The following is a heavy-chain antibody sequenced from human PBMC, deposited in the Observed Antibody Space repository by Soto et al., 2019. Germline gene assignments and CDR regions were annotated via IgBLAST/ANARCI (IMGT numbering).Heavy chain of an antibody. J-gene: IGHJ6*03. CDR1: GLTFGGFA. CDR2: ISGSGGST. D-gene: IGHD6-25*01. V-gene: IGHV3-23*01. CDR3: AKGFTVAERHS. Sequence: GGPLRHSSRASGLTFGGFAVRRVRKAPGKGLEWVSAISGSGGSTYYADSVKGRFTISRDNSKNTLYLQMNSLRAEDTAVYDCAKGFTVAERHSWGKGPTVTAS.